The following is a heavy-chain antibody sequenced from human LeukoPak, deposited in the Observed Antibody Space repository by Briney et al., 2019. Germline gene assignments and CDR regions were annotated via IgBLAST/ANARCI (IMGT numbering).Heavy chain of an antibody. J-gene: IGHJ6*03. CDR3: ARTTEGGYTYDYFYYYYMDV. V-gene: IGHV4-59*01. CDR2: IYYSGST. Sequence: KPSETLSLTCTVSGGSISSYYWSWIRQPPGKGLEWIGYIYYSGSTNYNPSLKSRLTISVDTSKNQFSLKLTSVTAADTAVYYCARTTEGGYTYDYFYYYYMDVWGKGTTVTISS. CDR1: GGSISSYY. D-gene: IGHD5-18*01.